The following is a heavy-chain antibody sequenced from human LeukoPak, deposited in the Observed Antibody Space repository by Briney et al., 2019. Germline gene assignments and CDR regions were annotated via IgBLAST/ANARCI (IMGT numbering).Heavy chain of an antibody. J-gene: IGHJ4*02. V-gene: IGHV4-39*01. CDR2: IYYSGST. CDR3: ARRLLRYFDWLPDSFDY. D-gene: IGHD3-9*01. CDR1: GGSISSSSYY. Sequence: PSETLSLTCTVSGGSISSSSYYWGWIRQPPGKGLEWIGSIYYSGSTYYNPSLKRRVTISVDTSKNQFSLKLSSVTAADTAVYFRARRLLRYFDWLPDSFDYWGQGTLVTVSS.